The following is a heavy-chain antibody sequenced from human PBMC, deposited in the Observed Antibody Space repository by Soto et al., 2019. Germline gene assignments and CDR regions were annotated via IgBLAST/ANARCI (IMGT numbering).Heavy chain of an antibody. Sequence: GGSLRLSCVASGFTFSNDGMLWVRQAPGKGLEWVTTISSDGRNEHYADSVKGRFTVSRDNSKNMLFLQMDSLRDEDTGVYYCARGGTPYFDCWGQGTLVTSPQ. J-gene: IGHJ4*02. V-gene: IGHV3-30*03. CDR3: ARGGTPYFDC. D-gene: IGHD1-1*01. CDR1: GFTFSNDG. CDR2: ISSDGRNE.